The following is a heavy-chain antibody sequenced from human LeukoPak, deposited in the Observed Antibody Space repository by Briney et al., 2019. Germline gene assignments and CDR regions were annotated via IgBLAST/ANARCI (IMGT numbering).Heavy chain of an antibody. Sequence: GGSLRLSCAASGFTISSYGMHWVRQAPGKELEWVAFIRYDGSNKYYADPVKGRFTISRDNSKNTLYLQMNSLRAEDTAVYYCAKERDTAMVTIDYWGQGTLVTVSS. CDR3: AKERDTAMVTIDY. V-gene: IGHV3-30*02. J-gene: IGHJ4*02. CDR2: IRYDGSNK. CDR1: GFTISSYG. D-gene: IGHD5-18*01.